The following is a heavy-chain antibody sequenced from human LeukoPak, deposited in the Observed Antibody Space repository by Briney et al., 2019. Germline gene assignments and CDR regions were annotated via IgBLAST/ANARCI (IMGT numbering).Heavy chain of an antibody. D-gene: IGHD5-24*01. CDR3: AMSVEMAAIPSLDY. CDR2: VNTDNTKS. J-gene: IGHJ4*02. V-gene: IGHV1-3*04. Sequence: GASVKVSCKTSGHIFTTHYIHWMRQAPGQRLEWLGRVNTDNTKSEYSQKFQGGVIITRDTSASTAYMEMSGLRSEDTAMYYCAMSVEMAAIPSLDYWGQGTLVTVSS. CDR1: GHIFTTHY.